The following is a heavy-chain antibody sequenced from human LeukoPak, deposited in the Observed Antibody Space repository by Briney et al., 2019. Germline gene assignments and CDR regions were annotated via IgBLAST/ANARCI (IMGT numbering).Heavy chain of an antibody. J-gene: IGHJ3*02. Sequence: SETLSLTCAVYGGSFSGYYWSWIRQPPGKGLEWIGSIYYSGSTYYNPSLKSRVTISVGTSKNQFSLKLSSVTAADTAVYYCARDLYSSRTNDAFVIWGQGTMVTVSS. CDR1: GGSFSGYY. CDR3: ARDLYSSRTNDAFVI. CDR2: IYYSGST. V-gene: IGHV4-34*01. D-gene: IGHD6-13*01.